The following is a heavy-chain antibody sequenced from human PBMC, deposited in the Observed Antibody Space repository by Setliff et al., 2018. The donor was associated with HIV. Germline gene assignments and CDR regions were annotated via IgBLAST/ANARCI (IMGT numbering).Heavy chain of an antibody. CDR2: INYSGST. Sequence: NPSETLSLTCTVSGGSISTYYWGWIRQPPGKGLEWIGYINYSGSTKHNPSLKSRVTISVDTSKNQFSLKLNSVTAADTAVYYCARNGDYYMDVWGKGTTVTVSS. CDR1: GGSISTYY. CDR3: ARNGDYYMDV. D-gene: IGHD4-17*01. J-gene: IGHJ6*03. V-gene: IGHV4-59*01.